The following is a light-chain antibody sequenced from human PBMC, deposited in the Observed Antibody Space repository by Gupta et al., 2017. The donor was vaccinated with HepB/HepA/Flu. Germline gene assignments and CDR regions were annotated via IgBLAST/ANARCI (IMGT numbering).Light chain of an antibody. V-gene: IGKV1-39*01. CDR2: AAS. CDR1: LSISNY. Sequence: DIQMTQSPSSLSASVGDRVTITCRTSLSISNYLNWYQQKPGTAPKLLIHAASSLQSGVPSRFSGSGSGTDFTLTISSLQPEDFATYYCQHSYRKPRTFGQGTKVEIK. J-gene: IGKJ1*01. CDR3: QHSYRKPRT.